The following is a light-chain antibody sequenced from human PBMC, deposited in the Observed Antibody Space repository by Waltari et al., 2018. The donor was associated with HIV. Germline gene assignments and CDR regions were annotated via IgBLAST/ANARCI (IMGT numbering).Light chain of an antibody. Sequence: QSVLTQPPSASGTSGQRVTISCSGSSSNIGSNYVYWYQQLPGTAPKLLIGRNRQRASGVPDRFSCSRSGTSASLAISGLRSGDGADDYCAAWDDSLSGRYVFGTGTKVTVL. CDR3: AAWDDSLSGRYV. V-gene: IGLV1-47*01. CDR2: RNR. CDR1: SSNIGSNY. J-gene: IGLJ1*01.